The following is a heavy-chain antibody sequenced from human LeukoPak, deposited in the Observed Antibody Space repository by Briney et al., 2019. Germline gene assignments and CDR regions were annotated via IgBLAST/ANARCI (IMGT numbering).Heavy chain of an antibody. Sequence: PGRSLRLSCAASGFTFSSYGMHWVRQAPGKGLEWVAVISYDGSNKYCADSVKGRFTISRDNSKNTLYLQMNSLRAEDTAIYYCAKGFSVVAATPVFDYWGQGTLVTVSS. CDR3: AKGFSVVAATPVFDY. CDR1: GFTFSSYG. CDR2: ISYDGSNK. J-gene: IGHJ4*02. V-gene: IGHV3-30*18. D-gene: IGHD2-15*01.